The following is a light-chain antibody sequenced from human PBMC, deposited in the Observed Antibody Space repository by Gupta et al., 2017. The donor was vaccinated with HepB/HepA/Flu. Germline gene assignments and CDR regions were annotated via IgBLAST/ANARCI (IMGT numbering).Light chain of an antibody. J-gene: IGKJ1*01. Sequence: IQMTQSPSSLSASVGDRVTITCRASQDISNCLAWFQQKPGTAPKFLIYAVSTLLSGVPSRFSGSGSGTEFTLTIDSLQPEDFATYYCQQYDTYPWTFGXGTKVEI. CDR2: AVS. CDR1: QDISNC. V-gene: IGKV1-16*01. CDR3: QQYDTYPWT.